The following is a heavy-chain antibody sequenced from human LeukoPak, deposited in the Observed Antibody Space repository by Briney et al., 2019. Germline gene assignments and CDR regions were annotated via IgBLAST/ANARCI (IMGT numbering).Heavy chain of an antibody. CDR1: GYTFTSYW. CDR2: IDPSDSYT. J-gene: IGHJ4*02. D-gene: IGHD6-13*01. Sequence: GESLRISCKGSGYTFTSYWVNWVRQMPGKGPEWMGRIDPSDSYTNYSPSFQGHVTISADKSISTAYLQWGSLKASDTAMYYCARRLAADYWGQGTLVTVSS. V-gene: IGHV5-10-1*01. CDR3: ARRLAADY.